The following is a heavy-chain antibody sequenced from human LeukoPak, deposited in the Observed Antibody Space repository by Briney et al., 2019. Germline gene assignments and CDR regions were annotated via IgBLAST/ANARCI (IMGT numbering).Heavy chain of an antibody. CDR3: AKEYTGTFSPFPSYFDN. D-gene: IGHD1-26*01. Sequence: GGSLRLSCAASGFTFSSYAMNWVRQAPGKALEWVSAITGSGGRTYYADSVKGRFTISRDNSKNTLYLQMNSLRAEDTAIYYCAKEYTGTFSPFPSYFDNWGQGTLVTVSS. J-gene: IGHJ4*02. CDR2: ITGSGGRT. V-gene: IGHV3-23*01. CDR1: GFTFSSYA.